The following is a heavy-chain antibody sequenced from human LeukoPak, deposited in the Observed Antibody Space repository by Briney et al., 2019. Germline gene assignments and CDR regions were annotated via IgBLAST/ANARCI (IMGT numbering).Heavy chain of an antibody. CDR2: IYSGGST. D-gene: IGHD3-10*01. J-gene: IGHJ4*02. CDR1: GFTVSSNY. CDR3: ARDSLPYGSGSD. V-gene: IGHV3-53*01. Sequence: GGSLRLSCAASGFTVSSNYMSWVRQAPGKGLEWASVIYSGGSTYYADSVKGRFAISRDNSKNTLYLQMNSLRAEDTAVYYCARDSLPYGSGSDWGQGTLVTVSS.